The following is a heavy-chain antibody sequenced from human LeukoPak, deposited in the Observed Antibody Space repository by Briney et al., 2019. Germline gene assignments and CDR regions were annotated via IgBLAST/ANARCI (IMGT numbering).Heavy chain of an antibody. D-gene: IGHD2-15*01. V-gene: IGHV3-7*01. CDR1: GFTFSSYW. CDR3: ARGRYCSGGSCYPRGWFDP. Sequence: PGGSLRLSCAASGFTFSSYWMSWVRQAPGKGLEWVANIKQDGSEKYYVDSVKGRSTISRDNAKNSLYLQMNSLRAEDTAVYYCARGRYCSGGSCYPRGWFDPWGQGTLVTVSS. J-gene: IGHJ5*02. CDR2: IKQDGSEK.